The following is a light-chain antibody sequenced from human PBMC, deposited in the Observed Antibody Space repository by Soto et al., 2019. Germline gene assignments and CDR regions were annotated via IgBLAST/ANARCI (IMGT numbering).Light chain of an antibody. CDR1: QSVSSY. Sequence: EILLTQSPGTLSLSPGERATLSCRASQSVSSYLAWYQQIPGQAPRLLIYDASTRATGIPARFSGSGSGTDFTLTISSLETEDFAVYYCQQRSIRPPGITFGQGTRLEIK. CDR3: QQRSIRPPGIT. CDR2: DAS. J-gene: IGKJ5*01. V-gene: IGKV3-11*01.